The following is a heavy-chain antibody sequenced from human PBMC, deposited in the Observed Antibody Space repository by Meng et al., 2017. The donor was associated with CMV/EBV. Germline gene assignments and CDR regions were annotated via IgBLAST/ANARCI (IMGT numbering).Heavy chain of an antibody. V-gene: IGHV6-1*01. D-gene: IGHD5-24*01. J-gene: IGHJ3*02. Sequence: SQTRSLTGAISGDSVSITSAAWNWVRQSPSRGLEWLGRTYYRSKWYNDYAVSVKSRITINPDTSKNQFSLQLNSVTPEDTAVYYCARERDGYNPGAFDIWGQGTMVTVSS. CDR3: ARERDGYNPGAFDI. CDR1: GDSVSITSAA. CDR2: TYYRSKWYN.